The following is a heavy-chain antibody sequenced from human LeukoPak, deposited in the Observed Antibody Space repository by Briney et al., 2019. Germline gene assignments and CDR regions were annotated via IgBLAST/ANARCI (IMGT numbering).Heavy chain of an antibody. CDR3: AKESNWNYMVYYFDY. CDR2: IYSGGGT. CDR1: GLTVSNNY. V-gene: IGHV3-53*01. Sequence: GGSLRLSCAASGLTVSNNYMSWVRQAPGKGLEYISVIYSGGGTFYSGSVRGRFTISRDDSKNTLYLQMNSLRADDTAVYYCAKESNWNYMVYYFDYWGQGTLVTVSS. D-gene: IGHD1-7*01. J-gene: IGHJ4*02.